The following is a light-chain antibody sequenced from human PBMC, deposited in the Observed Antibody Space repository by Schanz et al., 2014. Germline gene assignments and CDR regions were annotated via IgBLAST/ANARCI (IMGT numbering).Light chain of an antibody. CDR2: GAS. V-gene: IGKV3-20*01. Sequence: EIVMTQSPATLSVSPGERATLPCRASQSVSSSYLAWYQQKPGQAPRLLIYGASSRATGIPDRFSGSGSGTDFTLTISRLEPEDFAVYYCQQYGSSPWTFGQGTKVEIK. CDR3: QQYGSSPWT. J-gene: IGKJ1*01. CDR1: QSVSSSY.